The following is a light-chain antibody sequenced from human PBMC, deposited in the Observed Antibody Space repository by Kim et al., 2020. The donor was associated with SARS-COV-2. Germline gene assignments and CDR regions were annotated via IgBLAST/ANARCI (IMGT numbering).Light chain of an antibody. Sequence: LSPGERATRSCRASQSVTSTYLAWYQHKPGQAPRLLIYAASIRATGIPDRFSGSGSGTDFTLTISRLEPEDFALDYCQQYGKSPRNFGQGTKLEIK. V-gene: IGKV3-20*01. CDR3: QQYGKSPRN. CDR1: QSVTSTY. J-gene: IGKJ2*01. CDR2: AAS.